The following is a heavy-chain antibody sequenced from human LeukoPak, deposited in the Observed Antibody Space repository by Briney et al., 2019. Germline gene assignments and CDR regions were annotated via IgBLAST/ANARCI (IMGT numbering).Heavy chain of an antibody. CDR3: ARYNIATPAYDAFDI. V-gene: IGHV4-59*08. CDR1: GGSISSYY. J-gene: IGHJ3*02. Sequence: SETLSLTCTVSGGSISSYYWSWIRQPPGKGLEWIGYIYYSGSTNYNPSLKSRVTISVDTSKNQFSLKLGSVTAADTAVYYCARYNIATPAYDAFDIWGQGTMVTVSS. D-gene: IGHD3-16*01. CDR2: IYYSGST.